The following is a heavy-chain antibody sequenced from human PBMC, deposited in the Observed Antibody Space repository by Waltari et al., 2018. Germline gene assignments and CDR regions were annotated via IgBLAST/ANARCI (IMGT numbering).Heavy chain of an antibody. Sequence: QVQLQQWGAGLLKPSETLSLTCAVYGGSFSGYYWSWIRQPPGKGLEWIGEINHSGITNDNPSLKSRVTISVDTSKNQFSLKLSSVTAADTAVYYCARGRRDGYNYAFDIWGQGTMVTVSS. CDR2: INHSGIT. J-gene: IGHJ3*02. D-gene: IGHD5-12*01. CDR1: GGSFSGYY. V-gene: IGHV4-34*01. CDR3: ARGRRDGYNYAFDI.